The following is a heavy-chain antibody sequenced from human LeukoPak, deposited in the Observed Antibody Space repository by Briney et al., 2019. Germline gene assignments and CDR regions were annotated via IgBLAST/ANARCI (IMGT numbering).Heavy chain of an antibody. V-gene: IGHV3-23*01. J-gene: IGHJ4*02. CDR1: GFTFNNYA. Sequence: GGSLRLSCAGSGFTFNNYAMSWVRQAPGKGLEWVSSISGGGGSTYYADSVKGRFTISRDNSKNTLFLQMSSLTAGDTAVYYCAKSAYYDSSGFYREYYFDHWGQGTLVTVSS. CDR3: AKSAYYDSSGFYREYYFDH. D-gene: IGHD3-22*01. CDR2: ISGGGGST.